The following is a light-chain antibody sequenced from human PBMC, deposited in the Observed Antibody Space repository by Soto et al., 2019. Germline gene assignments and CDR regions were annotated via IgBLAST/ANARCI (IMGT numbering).Light chain of an antibody. V-gene: IGLV1-47*02. CDR1: SSNIGGNY. CDR2: GNN. Sequence: QSVLTQPPSASGTPGQGVTISCSGSSSNIGGNYEYWYQQLPGTAPKVLIYGNNHRPSGVPDRFFGSKSGTSASLAISGLRSEDEADYYCATWDDSLSGPVFGGGTKLTVL. J-gene: IGLJ3*02. CDR3: ATWDDSLSGPV.